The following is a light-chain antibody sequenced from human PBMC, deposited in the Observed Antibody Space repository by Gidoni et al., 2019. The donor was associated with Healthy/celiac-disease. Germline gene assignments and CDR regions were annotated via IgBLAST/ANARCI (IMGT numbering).Light chain of an antibody. CDR2: AAS. CDR1: QNINNY. V-gene: IGKV1-39*01. J-gene: IGKJ4*01. Sequence: DLQMTQSPSSLSASVGDRVTITCRASQNINNYSNWYQQKPGKAPKLLIYAASSLKSGVPSRCSGSGSGKDFNLTISRLQPEDFATDFGQQSYRTPLTVGGGTKVEIK. CDR3: QQSYRTPLT.